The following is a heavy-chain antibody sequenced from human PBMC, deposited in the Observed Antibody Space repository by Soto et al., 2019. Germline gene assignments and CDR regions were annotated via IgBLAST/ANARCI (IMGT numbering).Heavy chain of an antibody. V-gene: IGHV4-34*01. CDR2: INHTGHT. J-gene: IGHJ4*02. CDR3: ARSGHLFDY. Sequence: PSETLSLTYAVYGGSFNYYYWSWIRQPPGKGLEWIGEINHTGHTNYNPSLKSRVTISVDTSKNQFSLKLSSVTAADTAVYYCARSGHLFDYWGQGTLVTVSS. D-gene: IGHD3-10*01. CDR1: GGSFNYYY.